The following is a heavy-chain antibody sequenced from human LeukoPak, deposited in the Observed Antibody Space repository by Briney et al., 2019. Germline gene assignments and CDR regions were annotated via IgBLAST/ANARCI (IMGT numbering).Heavy chain of an antibody. D-gene: IGHD3-9*01. J-gene: IGHJ5*02. V-gene: IGHV4-31*03. Sequence: SQTLSLTCTVSGGSISSGGYYWSWIRQRPGKGLEWIGYIYYSGSTYYNPSLKSRVTISVDTSKNQFSLKLSSVTAADTAVYYCAREEILTGFNWFDPWGQGTLVTVSS. CDR3: AREEILTGFNWFDP. CDR2: IYYSGST. CDR1: GGSISSGGYY.